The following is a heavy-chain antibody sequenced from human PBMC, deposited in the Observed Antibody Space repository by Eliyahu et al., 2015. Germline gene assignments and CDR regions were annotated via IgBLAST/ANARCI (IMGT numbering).Heavy chain of an antibody. CDR2: IYWDDDK. D-gene: IGHD2-21*01. Sequence: QITLKESGPTLVKPTQTLTLTCTFSGFSLSTSGVGVGWIRQPPGKALEWLALIYWDDDKRYSPSLKSRFTITRDTSKNQVVLTMTNMDPVDTTTYYCAHAGVRGWFDPWGQGTLVTVSS. V-gene: IGHV2-5*02. J-gene: IGHJ5*02. CDR1: GFSLSTSGVG. CDR3: AHAGVRGWFDP.